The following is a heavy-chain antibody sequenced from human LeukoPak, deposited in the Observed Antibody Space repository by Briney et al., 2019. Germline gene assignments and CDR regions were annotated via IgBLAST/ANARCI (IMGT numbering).Heavy chain of an antibody. CDR2: IYYSGST. CDR1: GGSISSYY. Sequence: SETLSLTCTVSGGSISSYYWSWIRQPPGKGLEWIGYIYYSGSTNYNPSLKSRVTISVDTSKNQFSLKLSSVTAADTAVYYCARVGQMTIAAALGRYMDVWGQGTTVSVPS. CDR3: ARVGQMTIAAALGRYMDV. J-gene: IGHJ6*02. D-gene: IGHD6-13*01. V-gene: IGHV4-59*01.